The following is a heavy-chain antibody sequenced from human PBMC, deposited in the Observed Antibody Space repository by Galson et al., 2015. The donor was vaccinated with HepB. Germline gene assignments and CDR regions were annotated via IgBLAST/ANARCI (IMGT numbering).Heavy chain of an antibody. D-gene: IGHD4-17*01. J-gene: IGHJ4*02. V-gene: IGHV3-21*01. CDR1: GFTFSSYS. Sequence: SLRLSCAASGFTFSSYSMNWVRQAPGKGLEWVSSISSSSSYIYYADSVKGRFTISRDNAKNSLYLQMNSLRAEDTAVYYCARGRRGGAMTTEDYWGQGTLVTVSS. CDR2: ISSSSSYI. CDR3: ARGRRGGAMTTEDY.